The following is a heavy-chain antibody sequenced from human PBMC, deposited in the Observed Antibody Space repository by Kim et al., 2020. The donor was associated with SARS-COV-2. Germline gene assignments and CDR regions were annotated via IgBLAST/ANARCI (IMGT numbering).Heavy chain of an antibody. D-gene: IGHD3-10*01. CDR3: ARIKKYSYVSESYPYYFDY. J-gene: IGHJ4*02. Sequence: GESLKISCKGSGYSFTSYWIGWVRQMPGKGLEWMGIIYPGDSDTRYSPSFQGQVTISADKSISTAYLQWSSLKASDTAMYYCARIKKYSYVSESYPYYFDYWGLGTLVTVSS. CDR2: IYPGDSDT. CDR1: GYSFTSYW. V-gene: IGHV5-51*01.